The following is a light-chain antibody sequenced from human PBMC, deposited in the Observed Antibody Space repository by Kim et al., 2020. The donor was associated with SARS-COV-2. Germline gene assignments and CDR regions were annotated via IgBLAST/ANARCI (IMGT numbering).Light chain of an antibody. J-gene: IGKJ4*01. CDR1: QSVSSY. Sequence: WAPGEHATLSCRASQSVSSYLAWYQQKPGQAPRLLIYDASNRATGIPARFSGSGSGTDFTLTIGSLEPEDFAVYYCQQRGNWPLTFGGGTKVDIK. V-gene: IGKV3-11*01. CDR2: DAS. CDR3: QQRGNWPLT.